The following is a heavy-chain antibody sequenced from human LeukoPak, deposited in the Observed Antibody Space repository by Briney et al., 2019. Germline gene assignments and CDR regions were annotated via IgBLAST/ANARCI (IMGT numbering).Heavy chain of an antibody. CDR2: ISGGGGSI. D-gene: IGHD5-12*01. V-gene: IGHV3-23*01. J-gene: IGHJ4*02. Sequence: GGSLRLSCAASGFTVSSNYMSWVRQSPGKGLEWLSAISGGGGSIYYADSVKGRFTISRDNSKNALYLQMNSLRAEDTAVYYCARRPYDSTLHFDYWGQGTLVTVSS. CDR3: ARRPYDSTLHFDY. CDR1: GFTVSSNY.